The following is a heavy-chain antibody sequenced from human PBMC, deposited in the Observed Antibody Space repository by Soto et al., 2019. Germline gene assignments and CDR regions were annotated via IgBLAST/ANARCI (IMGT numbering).Heavy chain of an antibody. CDR3: ARELNTESSAYYSFAF. CDR2: VSTNDDRT. J-gene: IGHJ4*01. D-gene: IGHD3-22*01. CDR1: GYIFTAYG. Sequence: ASVKVSCKTSGYIFTAYGLAWLRQAPGQRPEWMGWVSTNDDRTNYAQKVQGRVTMTTDRSTTTTSMELRSLRPDDTAVYYCARELNTESSAYYSFAFWGHGTLVTVSS. V-gene: IGHV1-18*01.